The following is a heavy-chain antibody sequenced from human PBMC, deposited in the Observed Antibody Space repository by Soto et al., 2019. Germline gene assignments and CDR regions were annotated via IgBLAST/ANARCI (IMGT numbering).Heavy chain of an antibody. D-gene: IGHD3-10*01. V-gene: IGHV3-33*01. CDR3: ARDHYYRSGSYYPDAFDI. CDR2: IWYDGSNK. J-gene: IGHJ3*02. Sequence: QVQLVESGGGVVQPGRSLRLSCAASGFTFSSYGMHWVRQAPGKGLEWVAVIWYDGSNKYYADSVKGRFTISRDNSKNTLYLQMNSLRAEDTAVYYCARDHYYRSGSYYPDAFDIWGQGTMVTVSS. CDR1: GFTFSSYG.